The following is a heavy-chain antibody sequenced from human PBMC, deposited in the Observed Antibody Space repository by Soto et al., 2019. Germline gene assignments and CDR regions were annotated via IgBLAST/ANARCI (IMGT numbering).Heavy chain of an antibody. V-gene: IGHV1-69*01. J-gene: IGHJ5*02. CDR3: ARGVMIAFGGVIVDNWFDP. CDR1: GGTFSSYA. CDR2: IIPIFGTA. Sequence: QVQLVQSGAEVKKPGSSVKVSCKASGGTFSSYAISWVRQAPGQGLEWMGGIIPIFGTANYAQKFQGRVTITADESTSTAYMELSSLRSEDTAVYYCARGVMIAFGGVIVDNWFDPWGQGTLVTVSS. D-gene: IGHD3-16*02.